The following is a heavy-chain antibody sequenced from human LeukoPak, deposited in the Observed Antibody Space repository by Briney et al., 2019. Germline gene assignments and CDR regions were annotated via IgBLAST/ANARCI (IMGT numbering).Heavy chain of an antibody. CDR3: ARDGGYPTTDEGFDP. Sequence: SETLSLTCKVSGYSIGRDYYWAWLRQPPGKGLEWIGSIFHTGRTVYNPSYESRLTISMDTSKNEFFLRLNSVAAADTAVYFCARDGGYPTTDEGFDPWGLGTLVTVSS. V-gene: IGHV4-38-2*02. CDR2: IFHTGRT. D-gene: IGHD5-12*01. J-gene: IGHJ5*02. CDR1: GYSIGRDYY.